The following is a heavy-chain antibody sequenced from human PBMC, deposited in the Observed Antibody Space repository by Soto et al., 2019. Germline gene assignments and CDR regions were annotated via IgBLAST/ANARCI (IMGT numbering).Heavy chain of an antibody. CDR3: VGGDSSPGYYYYYMDV. CDR1: GFTVSSNY. D-gene: IGHD6-19*01. J-gene: IGHJ6*03. V-gene: IGHV3-66*01. CDR2: IYSGGST. Sequence: GGSLRLSCAASGFTVSSNYMSWVRQAPGKGLEWVSVIYSGGSTYYADSVKGRFTISRDNSKNTLYLQMNSLRAEDTAVYYCVGGDSSPGYYYYYMDVWGKGTTVTVSS.